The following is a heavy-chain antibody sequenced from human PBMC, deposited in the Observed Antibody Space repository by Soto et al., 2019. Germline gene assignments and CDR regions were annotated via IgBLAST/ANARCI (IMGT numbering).Heavy chain of an antibody. Sequence: SETPSLTYRVSGGYSSSSSYFWGWIRQPPGKGLEWIGSIYYSGSTYYNPSLKSRVTVSVDTSKNQFSLKLSSVTAADTAVYYCARHPSDFWFDPWGQGTLVTVSS. CDR3: ARHPSDFWFDP. D-gene: IGHD2-21*02. CDR1: GGYSSSSSYF. CDR2: IYYSGST. J-gene: IGHJ5*02. V-gene: IGHV4-39*01.